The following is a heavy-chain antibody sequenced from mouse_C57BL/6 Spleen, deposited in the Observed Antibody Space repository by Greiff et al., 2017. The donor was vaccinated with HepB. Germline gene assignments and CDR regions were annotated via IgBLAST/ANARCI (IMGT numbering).Heavy chain of an antibody. CDR1: GYTFTSYW. CDR2: IDPSDSET. CDR3: ALITTVVWYYFDY. J-gene: IGHJ2*01. Sequence: VQLQQSGAELVRPGSSVKLSCKASGYTFTSYWMHWVKQRPIQGLEWIGNIDPSDSETHYNQKFKDKATLTVDKSSSTAYMQLSSLTSEDSAVYYCALITTVVWYYFDYWGQGTTLTVSS. D-gene: IGHD1-1*01. V-gene: IGHV1-52*01.